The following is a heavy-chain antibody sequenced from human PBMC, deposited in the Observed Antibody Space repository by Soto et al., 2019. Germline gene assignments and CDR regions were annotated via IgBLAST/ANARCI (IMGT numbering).Heavy chain of an antibody. CDR2: MNAGNGDT. Sequence: GASVKVSCKASGYAFTSYAIHWVRQAPGQGLEWMGWMNAGNGDTKYSQRFQGRVTFTRDTSANTAYMELYSLRSEDTAVYYCAREGSIIIVSFDYWGQGTPVTVSS. CDR3: AREGSIIIVSFDY. J-gene: IGHJ4*02. V-gene: IGHV1-3*01. CDR1: GYAFTSYA. D-gene: IGHD3-16*02.